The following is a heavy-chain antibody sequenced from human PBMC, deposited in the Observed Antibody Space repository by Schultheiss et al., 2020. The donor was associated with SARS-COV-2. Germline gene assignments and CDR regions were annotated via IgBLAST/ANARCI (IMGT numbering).Heavy chain of an antibody. Sequence: SETLSLTCTVSGASISNHYWTWIRQPPGKGLEWIGYIYGRGTTNYNPSLKSRLTISIDTSKSQFSLHLSSVTAADTAVYYCAGSGYRFGARWWGQGTLVTVSS. CDR3: AGSGYRFGARW. J-gene: IGHJ4*02. V-gene: IGHV4-59*08. CDR1: GASISNHY. CDR2: IYGRGTT. D-gene: IGHD5-18*01.